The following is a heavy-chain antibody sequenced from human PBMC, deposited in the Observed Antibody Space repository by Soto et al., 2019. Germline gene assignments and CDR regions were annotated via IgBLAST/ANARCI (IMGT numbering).Heavy chain of an antibody. CDR2: IIPIFGTA. J-gene: IGHJ4*02. D-gene: IGHD6-6*01. V-gene: IGHV1-69*01. Sequence: QVQLVQSGAEVKKPGSSVKVSCKASGGTFSSYAISWVRQAPGQGLEWMGGIIPIFGTANYAQKFQGRVTITADESTSTAYMELSSLRSEDTAVYYCARDRGIAARPGPSHFDYWGQGTLVTVSS. CDR3: ARDRGIAARPGPSHFDY. CDR1: GGTFSSYA.